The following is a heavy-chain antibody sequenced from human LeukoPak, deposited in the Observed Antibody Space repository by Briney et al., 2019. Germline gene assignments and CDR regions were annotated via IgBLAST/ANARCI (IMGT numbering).Heavy chain of an antibody. D-gene: IGHD6-19*01. CDR1: GFTFSSYW. CDR2: ISYDGSNK. CDR3: ARESIAVAGTGFDF. J-gene: IGHJ4*02. V-gene: IGHV3-30*03. Sequence: GSLRLSCAASGFTFSSYWMSWVRQAPGKGLDWVAVISYDGSNKYYADSVKGRFTISRDNSKNTFYLQMNSLRAEDTALYYCARESIAVAGTGFDFWGQGTLVTVSS.